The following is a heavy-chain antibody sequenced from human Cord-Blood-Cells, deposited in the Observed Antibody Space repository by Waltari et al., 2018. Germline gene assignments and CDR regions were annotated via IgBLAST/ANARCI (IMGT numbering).Heavy chain of an antibody. CDR2: INHSGST. Sequence: QVQLQQWGAGLLKPSETLSLTCAVYGGSFSGYYWSWIRQPPGKGLEWIGEINHSGSTNYNPALKSRVTRSVDTAKNQFSLKLSSVTAADTAVYYCATRHGYSSSWYYFQHWGQGTLVTVSS. J-gene: IGHJ1*01. V-gene: IGHV4-34*01. CDR3: ATRHGYSSSWYYFQH. D-gene: IGHD6-13*01. CDR1: GGSFSGYY.